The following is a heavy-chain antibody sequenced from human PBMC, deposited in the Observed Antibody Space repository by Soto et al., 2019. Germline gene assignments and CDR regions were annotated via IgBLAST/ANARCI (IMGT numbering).Heavy chain of an antibody. Sequence: QVQLQESGPGLVKPSGTLSLTCAVSGGSISSSNWWSWVRQPPGKGLEWIGEIYHSGSTNYNPSLKSRATLTGDKSKHQCSLKLSSVTAADTAVYYCARIEAVAGTAFDYWGQGTLVTVSS. V-gene: IGHV4-4*02. CDR1: GGSISSSNW. D-gene: IGHD6-19*01. CDR2: IYHSGST. CDR3: ARIEAVAGTAFDY. J-gene: IGHJ4*02.